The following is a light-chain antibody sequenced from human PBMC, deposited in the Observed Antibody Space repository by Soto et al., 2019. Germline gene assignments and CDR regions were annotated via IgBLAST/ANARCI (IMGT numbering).Light chain of an antibody. V-gene: IGKV3-15*01. CDR3: QQYNNWPQT. J-gene: IGKJ1*01. CDR2: GAS. CDR1: QSVSNN. Sequence: EIVMTQSPVTLSVSPGERATLSCRASQSVSNNLAWYQQKPGQAPRLLLYGASTRATGIPARFSGSGSGTEFTLTISSLQSEDFAVYYCQQYNNWPQTFGQGTMVDIK.